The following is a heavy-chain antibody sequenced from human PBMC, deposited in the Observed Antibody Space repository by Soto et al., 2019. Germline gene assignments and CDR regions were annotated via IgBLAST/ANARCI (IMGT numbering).Heavy chain of an antibody. CDR3: ARGRIALRYFDY. V-gene: IGHV1-69*13. CDR1: GGTFSSYA. CDR2: IIPIFGTA. D-gene: IGHD4-17*01. Sequence: ASVKVSCKAAGGTFSSYAISWVRQAPGQGLEWMGGIIPIFGTANYAQKFQGRVTITADESTSTAYMELSSLRSEDTAVYYCARGRIALRYFDYWGQGPLVTVSS. J-gene: IGHJ4*02.